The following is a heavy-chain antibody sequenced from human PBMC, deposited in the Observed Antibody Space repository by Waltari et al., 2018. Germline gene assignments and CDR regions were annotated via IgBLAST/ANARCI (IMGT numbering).Heavy chain of an antibody. CDR2: INHSGNT. CDR3: ARGHPFTIVSPRYYYYYYMDV. V-gene: IGHV4-34*01. CDR1: SGSLTGYH. Sequence: QVHLQQWGAGLLKPSETLSLTCGVYSGSLTGYHWNWFRQAPGKGLEWIGDINHSGNTDYNPSLESRVTISADTSKNQFSLHLTSVTAADTAVYYCARGHPFTIVSPRYYYYYYMDVWDKGTVVTVSS. D-gene: IGHD3-9*01. J-gene: IGHJ6*03.